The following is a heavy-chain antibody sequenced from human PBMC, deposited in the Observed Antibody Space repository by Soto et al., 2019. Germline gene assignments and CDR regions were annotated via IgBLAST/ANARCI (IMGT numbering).Heavy chain of an antibody. CDR3: ARRRYFDTLLDP. V-gene: IGHV5-51*01. Sequence: GGSLKISCKASGYSFTSYWIGWVRQFSGKGLEWMGITYPEDSQTLYSPSFQGQVTISVDKSISTVYLQWSSLKASDTATYYCARRRYFDTLLDPWGQGTLVTVSS. D-gene: IGHD3-9*01. J-gene: IGHJ5*02. CDR2: TYPEDSQT. CDR1: GYSFTSYW.